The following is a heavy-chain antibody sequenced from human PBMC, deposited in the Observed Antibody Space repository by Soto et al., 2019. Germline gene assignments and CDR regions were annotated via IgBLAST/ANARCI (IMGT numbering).Heavy chain of an antibody. Sequence: SVKVSCKASGGTFSSYATSWVRQAPGQGLEWMGGIIPIFGTANYAQKFQGRVTITADESTSTAYMELSSLRSEDTAVYYCARVSISIAAAGTSYNWFDPWGQGTLVTVLL. J-gene: IGHJ5*02. CDR3: ARVSISIAAAGTSYNWFDP. D-gene: IGHD6-13*01. V-gene: IGHV1-69*13. CDR1: GGTFSSYA. CDR2: IIPIFGTA.